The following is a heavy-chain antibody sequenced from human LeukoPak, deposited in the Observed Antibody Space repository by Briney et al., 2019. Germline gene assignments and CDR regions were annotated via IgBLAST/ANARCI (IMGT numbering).Heavy chain of an antibody. V-gene: IGHV4-39*01. CDR2: IYYSGST. CDR1: GGSISSSSYY. CDR3: ARPWGAKPMEPFDY. D-gene: IGHD3-16*01. Sequence: SETLSLTCTVSGGSISSSSYYWGWFRQPPGKGLEWIGSIYYSGSTYYNPSLKSRVTISVDTSKNQFSLKLSSVTAADTAVYYCARPWGAKPMEPFDYWGQGTLVTVSS. J-gene: IGHJ4*02.